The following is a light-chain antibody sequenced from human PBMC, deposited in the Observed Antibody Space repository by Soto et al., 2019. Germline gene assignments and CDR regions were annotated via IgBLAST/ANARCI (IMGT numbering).Light chain of an antibody. CDR2: DVS. CDR1: QSVRSS. CDR3: QPRSHWPLN. J-gene: IGKJ5*01. V-gene: IGKV3-11*01. Sequence: EMVMTQSPATLSVSPGERATLSCRASQSVRSSLAWYQQKPGQPPRLLIYDVSNRASGIPARFSGSGSEPYFPITIRSLEPEDFAVYYCQPRSHWPLNLGQGPRLDTK.